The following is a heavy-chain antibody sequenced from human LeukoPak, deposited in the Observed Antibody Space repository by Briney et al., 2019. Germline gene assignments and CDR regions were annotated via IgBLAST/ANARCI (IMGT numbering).Heavy chain of an antibody. V-gene: IGHV4-34*01. CDR3: ARAVIPLSLAFDY. CDR2: INHSGST. J-gene: IGHJ4*02. CDR1: GGSFSGYY. Sequence: PSETLSLTCAVYGGSFSGYYWSWIRQPPGKGLEWIGEINHSGSTNYNPSLKSRVTISVDTSKNQFSLKLSSVTAADTAVYYCARAVIPLSLAFDYWGQGTLVTVSS.